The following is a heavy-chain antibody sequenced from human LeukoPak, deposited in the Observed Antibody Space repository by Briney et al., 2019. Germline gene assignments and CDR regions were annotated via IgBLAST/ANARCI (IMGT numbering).Heavy chain of an antibody. J-gene: IGHJ3*02. V-gene: IGHV3-30*18. CDR1: GFTFSSYG. Sequence: GGSLRLSCAASGFTFSSYGMHWVRQAPGKGLEWVAVISYDGSNKYYADSVKGRCTISGDNSKNTRYLQMNSLRAEDTAVYYCAKDSSIVPAAISAFDIWGQGTMVTVSS. D-gene: IGHD2-2*02. CDR3: AKDSSIVPAAISAFDI. CDR2: ISYDGSNK.